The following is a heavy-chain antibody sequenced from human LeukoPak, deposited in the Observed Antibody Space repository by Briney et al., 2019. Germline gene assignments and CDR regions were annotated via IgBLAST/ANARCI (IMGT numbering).Heavy chain of an antibody. CDR2: ITGSGHIT. CDR3: AKVRGSGSYELDY. Sequence: GGSLRLSCAASGFTFSSYAMTWVRQAPGKGLEWVSAITGSGHITYYADSVKGRFTISRDNSKNTLYLQMNSLRAEDTAVYYCAKVRGSGSYELDYWGQGTLVTVSS. CDR1: GFTFSSYA. V-gene: IGHV3-23*01. J-gene: IGHJ4*02. D-gene: IGHD3-10*01.